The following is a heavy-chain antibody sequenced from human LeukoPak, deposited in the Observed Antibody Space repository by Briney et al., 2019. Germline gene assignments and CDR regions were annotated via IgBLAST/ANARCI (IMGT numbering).Heavy chain of an antibody. CDR1: GGSFSGYY. Sequence: KPSETLSLTCAVYGGSFSGYYWSWIRQPPGKGLEWIGEINHSGSTNYNPSLKSRVTISVDTSKNQFSLKLSSVTAADTAVYYCASRGYCSSTSCSIGVDYWGQGTLVTVPS. CDR2: INHSGST. V-gene: IGHV4-34*01. D-gene: IGHD2-2*01. J-gene: IGHJ4*02. CDR3: ASRGYCSSTSCSIGVDY.